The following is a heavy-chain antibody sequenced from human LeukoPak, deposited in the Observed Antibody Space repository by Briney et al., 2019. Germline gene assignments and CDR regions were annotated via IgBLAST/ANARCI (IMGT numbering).Heavy chain of an antibody. V-gene: IGHV4-30-4*01. CDR2: IFHRGGT. CDR3: ATWAGTKYTSGWHPPLDY. CDR1: NDSISSGDYY. J-gene: IGHJ4*02. Sequence: SETLSLTCTVSNDSISSGDYYWNWIRQPPGKGLEWIGYIFHRGGTSYNPSLKSRILFSVDTSQNQFSLKLNSVTAADTAVYYCATWAGTKYTSGWHPPLDYWGQGNLVTVSS. D-gene: IGHD6-19*01.